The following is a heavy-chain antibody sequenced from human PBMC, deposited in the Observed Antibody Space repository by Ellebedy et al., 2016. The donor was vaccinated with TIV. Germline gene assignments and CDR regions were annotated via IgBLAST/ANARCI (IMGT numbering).Heavy chain of an antibody. J-gene: IGHJ6*02. D-gene: IGHD3-10*01. CDR2: INHSGST. Sequence: MPSETLSLTCAVYGGSFSGYYWSWIRQPPGKGLEWIGEINHSGSTNYNPSLKSRVTISVDTSKNQFSLKLSSVTAADTAVYYCARVGTYYYGSGIPDYYYYYGMDVWGQGTTVTVSS. CDR3: ARVGTYYYGSGIPDYYYYYGMDV. CDR1: GGSFSGYY. V-gene: IGHV4-34*01.